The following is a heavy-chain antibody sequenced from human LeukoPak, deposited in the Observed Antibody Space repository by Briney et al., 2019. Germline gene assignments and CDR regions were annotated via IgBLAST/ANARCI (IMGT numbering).Heavy chain of an antibody. CDR3: AREYCSGTSCYGYFDY. CDR1: GFTFSSYW. J-gene: IGHJ4*02. V-gene: IGHV3-7*01. Sequence: PGGSLRLSCATSGFTFSSYWMSWVRRAPGKGLEWVANIKQDGGQIFYVDSVKGRFTISRDTAKNSLSLQMNSLRAEDTAVYYCAREYCSGTSCYGYFDYWGQGTLVTVSS. D-gene: IGHD2-2*01. CDR2: IKQDGGQI.